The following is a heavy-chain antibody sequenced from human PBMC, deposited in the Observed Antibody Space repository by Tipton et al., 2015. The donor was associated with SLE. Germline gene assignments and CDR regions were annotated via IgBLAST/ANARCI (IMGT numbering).Heavy chain of an antibody. Sequence: TLSLTCSVSGVSITSYYWTWIRQPPGKGLEWIGYIYYSGSTDYSPPLKSRVTISVDASKNQFSLKLNSVTAADTAVYYCARDFGHCDASSCDSGRFDYRGQATLVAVSS. CDR3: ARDFGHCDASSCDSGRFDY. J-gene: IGHJ4*02. CDR1: GVSITSYY. CDR2: IYYSGST. V-gene: IGHV4-59*01. D-gene: IGHD2-15*01.